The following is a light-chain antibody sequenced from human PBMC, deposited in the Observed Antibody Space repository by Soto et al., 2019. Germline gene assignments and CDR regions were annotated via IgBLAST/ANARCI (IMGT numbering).Light chain of an antibody. CDR3: QQYERLPYT. V-gene: IGKV3-15*01. Sequence: EVVMTQSPATLSVSPGETATLSCGARQSVVRSLAWYQQKPGQPPSLLIFDSSTRATGAPDRFIGSGSETEFTLTIHTLQPEDRAVYYCQQYERLPYTVGQGTKLEI. CDR2: DSS. J-gene: IGKJ2*01. CDR1: QSVVRS.